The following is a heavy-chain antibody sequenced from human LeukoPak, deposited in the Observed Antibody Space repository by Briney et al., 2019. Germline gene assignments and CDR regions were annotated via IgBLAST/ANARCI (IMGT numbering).Heavy chain of an antibody. J-gene: IGHJ3*02. V-gene: IGHV3-23*01. Sequence: GGPLRLSCAASGFNFSDYYLSWIRQAPGKGLEWVSAISGSGGSTYYADSVKGRFTISRDNSKNTLYLQMNSLRAEDTAVYYCAKSHYGSMGAHSPDAFDIWGQGTMVTVSS. D-gene: IGHD3-22*01. CDR2: ISGSGGST. CDR1: GFNFSDYY. CDR3: AKSHYGSMGAHSPDAFDI.